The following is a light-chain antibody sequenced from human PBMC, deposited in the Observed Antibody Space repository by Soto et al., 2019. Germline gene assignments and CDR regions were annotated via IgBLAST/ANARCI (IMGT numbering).Light chain of an antibody. Sequence: QSVLTQPPSVSAAPGQKVTISCSGSSSNIGNNYVSWYQQLPGTAPKLLIYDNNKRPSGIPDRFSGSKSGTSATLGITGLQTGDEADYYCGTWDSSLSALYVFGTGTQLPS. CDR2: DNN. CDR3: GTWDSSLSALYV. V-gene: IGLV1-51*01. CDR1: SSNIGNNY. J-gene: IGLJ1*01.